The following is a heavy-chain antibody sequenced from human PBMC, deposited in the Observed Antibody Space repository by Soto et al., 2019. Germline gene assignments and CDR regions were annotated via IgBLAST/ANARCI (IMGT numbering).Heavy chain of an antibody. CDR2: IGTLFDR. Sequence: EVQLVESGGAMVQTGGSLRLSCVASGFNFETHDMHWGRQVAGKGLEWVAGIGTLFDRFYPDSVKGRFTISRENAKTSVFLQMTKLRTGDTGVYYCARGRSKDFVSSPPPMFDPRGQGTLVTVSS. J-gene: IGHJ5*02. V-gene: IGHV3-13*01. CDR3: ARGRSKDFVSSPPPMFDP. CDR1: GFNFETHD.